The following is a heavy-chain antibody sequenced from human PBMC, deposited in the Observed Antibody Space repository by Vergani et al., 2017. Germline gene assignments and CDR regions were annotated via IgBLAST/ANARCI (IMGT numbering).Heavy chain of an antibody. Sequence: QVQLQESGPGLVKPSETLSLTCTVSGGSISSYYWSWIRQPPGKGLEWIGYIYYSGSTNYNPSLKSRVTISVDTSKNQFSLKLSAVTAADTAVYYCAGELRRDYGDYERDLDDWGQGTLVTVSS. CDR2: IYYSGST. D-gene: IGHD4-17*01. V-gene: IGHV4-59*01. CDR3: AGELRRDYGDYERDLDD. CDR1: GGSISSYY. J-gene: IGHJ4*02.